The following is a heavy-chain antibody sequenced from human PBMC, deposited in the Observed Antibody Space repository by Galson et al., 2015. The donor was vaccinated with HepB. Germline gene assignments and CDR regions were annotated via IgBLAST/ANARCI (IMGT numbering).Heavy chain of an antibody. D-gene: IGHD5-24*01. V-gene: IGHV3-66*01. CDR1: GFTVSSNY. Sequence: SLRLSCAASGFTVSSNYMSWVRQAPGEGLEWVSVIYSGGSTYYADSVKGRFTISRDNSKNTLYLQMNSLRAEDTAVYYCARDAEMASYGMDVWGQGTTVTVSS. CDR2: IYSGGST. CDR3: ARDAEMASYGMDV. J-gene: IGHJ6*02.